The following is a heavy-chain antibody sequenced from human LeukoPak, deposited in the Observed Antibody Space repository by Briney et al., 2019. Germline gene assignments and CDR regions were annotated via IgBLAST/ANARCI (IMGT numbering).Heavy chain of an antibody. CDR3: ARTPYYYGSGSRYYFDY. CDR1: GYTFTSYA. CDR2: INAGNGNT. D-gene: IGHD3-10*01. J-gene: IGHJ4*02. V-gene: IGHV1-3*01. Sequence: GASVKVSCKASGYTFTSYAMHWVRQAPGQRLEWMGWINAGNGNTKYSQKFQGRVTITRDTSASTAYMELSSLRSEDTAVYYCARTPYYYGSGSRYYFDYWGQGTPVTVSS.